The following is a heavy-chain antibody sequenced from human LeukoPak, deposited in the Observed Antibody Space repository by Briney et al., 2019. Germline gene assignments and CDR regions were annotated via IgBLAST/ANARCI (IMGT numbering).Heavy chain of an antibody. V-gene: IGHV4-59*01. CDR3: AREPAYYYDSSGYWVAFDI. CDR2: IYYSGST. D-gene: IGHD3-22*01. CDR1: GGSISSYY. Sequence: PSETLSLTCTVSGGSISSYYWSWIRQPPGKGLEWIGYIYYSGSTNYNPSLKSRVTISVDTSKNQFTLKLSSVTAADTAVYYCAREPAYYYDSSGYWVAFDIWGQGTMVTVSS. J-gene: IGHJ3*02.